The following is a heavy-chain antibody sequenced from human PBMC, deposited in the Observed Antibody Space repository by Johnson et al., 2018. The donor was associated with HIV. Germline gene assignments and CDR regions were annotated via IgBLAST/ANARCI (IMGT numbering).Heavy chain of an antibody. D-gene: IGHD1-7*01. CDR2: ISWHSGSI. CDR1: GFTFSNYW. CDR3: AKDRELLELSHAFDS. Sequence: VQLVESGGGLVQPGGSLRLSCAASGFTFSNYWMYWVRQGPGKGLEWVSGISWHSGSIGYADSVKGRFTISRDNANNSLYLQMNSLRVEDTALYYCAKDRELLELSHAFDSWGQGTMVTVSS. J-gene: IGHJ3*02. V-gene: IGHV3-9*01.